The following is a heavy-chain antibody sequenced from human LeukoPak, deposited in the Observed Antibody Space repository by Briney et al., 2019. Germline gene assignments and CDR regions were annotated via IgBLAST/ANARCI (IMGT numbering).Heavy chain of an antibody. V-gene: IGHV3-23*01. Sequence: GGSLRLSCAASGFTFSGYVMNWVRQAPGKGLEWVSIISGSADSTYYADSVKGRFTISRDNSKNTLYLQMNSLRAEDTAVYYCAKDPKHAGNPIAVAGPHDYWGQGTLVTVSS. J-gene: IGHJ4*02. CDR1: GFTFSGYV. CDR3: AKDPKHAGNPIAVAGPHDY. CDR2: ISGSADST. D-gene: IGHD6-19*01.